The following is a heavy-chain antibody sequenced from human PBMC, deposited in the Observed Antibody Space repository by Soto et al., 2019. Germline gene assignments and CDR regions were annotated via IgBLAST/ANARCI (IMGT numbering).Heavy chain of an antibody. CDR2: IKADGSAQ. CDR3: ARVAAAGRGTDY. Sequence: EVQLVESGGGLVQPGGSLRLSCAASGFTFSSYWMTWGRQAPGKGLEWVATIKADGSAQYYVDSVKGRFSISRDNAKNSLDLQMNSLRAEDTALYYCARVAAAGRGTDYWGQGTLVTVSS. J-gene: IGHJ4*02. D-gene: IGHD6-13*01. V-gene: IGHV3-7*04. CDR1: GFTFSSYW.